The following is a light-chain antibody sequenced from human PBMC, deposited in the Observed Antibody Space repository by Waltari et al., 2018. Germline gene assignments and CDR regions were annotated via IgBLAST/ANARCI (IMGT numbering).Light chain of an antibody. CDR3: MQALQTPWT. CDR2: RGS. Sequence: DIVITHIPPSLPVTPGEPAPIPCRSGHSLLHSNVTTYSNWYQQKPGKPPRPLIYRGSNRLSGVPDRFSGSGSGTDFTLKISGVEAEDVGVYYCMQALQTPWTFGQGTKVEIK. V-gene: IGKV2-28*01. J-gene: IGKJ1*01. CDR1: HSLLHSNVTTY.